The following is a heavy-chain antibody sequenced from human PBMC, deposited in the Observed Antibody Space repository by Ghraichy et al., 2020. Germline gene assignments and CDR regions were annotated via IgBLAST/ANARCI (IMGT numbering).Heavy chain of an antibody. CDR3: ARERDRYSSSWYGPDGMDA. Sequence: GGSLRLSCAASGFTFSSYDMHWVRQATGKGLEWVSAIGTAGDTYYPGSVKGRFTISRENAKNSLYLQMNSLRAGDTAVYYCARERDRYSSSWYGPDGMDAWGQGTTVTVSS. D-gene: IGHD6-13*01. J-gene: IGHJ6*02. V-gene: IGHV3-13*01. CDR1: GFTFSSYD. CDR2: IGTAGDT.